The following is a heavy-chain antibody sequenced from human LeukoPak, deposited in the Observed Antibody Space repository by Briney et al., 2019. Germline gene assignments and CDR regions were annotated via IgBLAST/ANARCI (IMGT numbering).Heavy chain of an antibody. Sequence: ASVKVSCKASDYSFTDYAMHWVRQAPGQRLEWMGWINAANGSTKYSQKFLGRVTITRDTSASRAYMELSSLRSEDTAVYYCAGTYYYDSSGYYPAFDYWGQGTLVTVSS. CDR2: INAANGST. V-gene: IGHV1-3*01. J-gene: IGHJ4*02. D-gene: IGHD3-22*01. CDR3: AGTYYYDSSGYYPAFDY. CDR1: DYSFTDYA.